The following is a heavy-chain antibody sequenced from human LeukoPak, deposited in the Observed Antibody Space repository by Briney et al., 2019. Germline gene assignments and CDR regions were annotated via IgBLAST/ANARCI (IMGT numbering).Heavy chain of an antibody. D-gene: IGHD1-26*01. Sequence: SETLSLTCTVSGGSVSSYYWSWIRQPPGKGLEWIGYIYYSGSTNYNPSLKSRVTISVDTSKNQFSLKLGSVTAADTAVYYCARLIYGGTYLFDYWGQGTLVTVSS. V-gene: IGHV4-59*08. CDR1: GGSVSSYY. CDR3: ARLIYGGTYLFDY. J-gene: IGHJ4*02. CDR2: IYYSGST.